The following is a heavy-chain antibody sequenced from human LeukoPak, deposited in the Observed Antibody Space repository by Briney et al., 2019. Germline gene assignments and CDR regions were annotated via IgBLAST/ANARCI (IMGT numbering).Heavy chain of an antibody. CDR2: IIPILGIA. Sequence: GSSVKVSCKASGGIFSSYAISWVRQAPGQGLEWMGRIIPILGIANYAQKFQGRVTITADKSTSTAYMDLSSLRAEDTAVYFCARVGHSSRSYDHCWGQGTPVTVSS. V-gene: IGHV1-69*04. D-gene: IGHD3-10*01. CDR3: ARVGHSSRSYDHC. J-gene: IGHJ4*02. CDR1: GGIFSSYA.